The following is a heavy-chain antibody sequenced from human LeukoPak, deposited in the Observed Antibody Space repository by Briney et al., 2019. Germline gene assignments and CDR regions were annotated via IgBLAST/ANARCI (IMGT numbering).Heavy chain of an antibody. V-gene: IGHV4-39*07. CDR3: ARDWPHRGSSVDY. CDR1: GGSVSNTLYY. Sequence: PSETLSLTCTVSGGSVSNTLYYWGWIRQFPGKGLEWIGSIYYSGSTYYNPSLKSRLTLLVDTSRNQFSLKLTSVTAADTAVYYCARDWPHRGSSVDYWGQGTLVTVSS. J-gene: IGHJ4*02. D-gene: IGHD6-6*01. CDR2: IYYSGST.